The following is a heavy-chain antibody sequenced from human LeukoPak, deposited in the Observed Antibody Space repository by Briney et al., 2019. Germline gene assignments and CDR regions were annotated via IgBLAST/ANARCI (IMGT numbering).Heavy chain of an antibody. CDR2: ISAHNGKT. V-gene: IGHV1-18*04. D-gene: IGHD2-15*01. CDR3: ARCNLILVAGPQGHSYYFMDV. Sequence: GASVKVSCKASGYTLSTYGISWVRQAPGQGLEWMGWISAHNGKTNYAQKFQGRVTMTTDASTSTAHMELRSLRSDDTAVYYCARCNLILVAGPQGHSYYFMDVRGKGTTVTVSS. CDR1: GYTLSTYG. J-gene: IGHJ6*03.